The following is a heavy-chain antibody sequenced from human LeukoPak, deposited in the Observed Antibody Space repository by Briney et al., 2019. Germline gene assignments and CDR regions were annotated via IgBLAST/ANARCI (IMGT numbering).Heavy chain of an antibody. CDR2: IWYEGSNK. Sequence: PGGSLRLSCSASLFTFSSYAMHWVRQAPGKGLEWVAAIWYEGSNKYYADSVKGRFTMCRDHSKSTLYLQMKSLRAKDTAVYYCAREQEIAVAGTLGYWGQGTLVTVSS. V-gene: IGHV3-33*08. J-gene: IGHJ4*02. CDR1: LFTFSSYA. CDR3: AREQEIAVAGTLGY. D-gene: IGHD6-19*01.